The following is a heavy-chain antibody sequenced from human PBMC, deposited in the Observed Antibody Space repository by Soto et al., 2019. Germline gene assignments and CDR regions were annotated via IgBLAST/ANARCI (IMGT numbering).Heavy chain of an antibody. CDR3: ARDLDYDSSGPGRFFDY. D-gene: IGHD3-22*01. V-gene: IGHV1-69*13. J-gene: IGHJ4*02. CDR2: IIPIFGTA. CDR1: GGTFSSYA. Sequence: SVKVSFKASGGTFSSYAISWVRQAPGQGLEWMGGIIPIFGTANYAQKFQGRVTITADGSTSTAYMELSSLRSEDTAVYYCARDLDYDSSGPGRFFDYWGQGTLVTVSS.